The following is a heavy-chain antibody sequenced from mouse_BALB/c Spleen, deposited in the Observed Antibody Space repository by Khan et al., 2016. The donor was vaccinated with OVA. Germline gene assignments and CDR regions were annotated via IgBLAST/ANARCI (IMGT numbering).Heavy chain of an antibody. D-gene: IGHD1-2*01. CDR3: VRDGAAQGNDGYFDY. J-gene: IGHJ3*01. Sequence: QVQLKESGAELARPGTSVKMSCKASGYTFTNYRIDWVKKRPGQGLEWIGYIYPSNDYTNYNQKFKGKATLTTDKSSNTAYLQLSSLTSEDSAVYNCVRDGAAQGNDGYFDYWGQGTPVTVSA. V-gene: IGHV1-4*01. CDR1: GYTFTNYR. CDR2: IYPSNDYT.